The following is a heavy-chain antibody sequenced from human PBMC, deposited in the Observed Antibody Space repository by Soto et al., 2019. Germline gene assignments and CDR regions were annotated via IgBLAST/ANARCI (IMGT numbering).Heavy chain of an antibody. CDR2: ISSSGSPK. J-gene: IGHJ4*02. V-gene: IGHV3-48*03. CDR3: ARGIIGGSYYYFDY. Sequence: LRLSCTVAGFTFSSYALNWARQSPGKVLELVSYISSSGSPKYYADSVRGRFTISRDNAKSSLYLQMNSLRAEDTAVYYCARGIIGGSYYYFDYWGQGTLVTVSS. CDR1: GFTFSSYA. D-gene: IGHD1-26*01.